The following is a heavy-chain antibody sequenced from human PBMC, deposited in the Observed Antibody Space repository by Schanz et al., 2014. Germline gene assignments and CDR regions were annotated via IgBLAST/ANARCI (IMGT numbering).Heavy chain of an antibody. D-gene: IGHD2-2*01. J-gene: IGHJ6*03. V-gene: IGHV4-34*02. CDR2: INQSGTT. CDR1: GGSFSSNY. Sequence: QVQLQQWGAGLLKPSETLSLTCAVYGGSFSSNYWSWIRQPPGKGLEWIGEINQSGTTNYNPSLKSRVTMSVDTSKNQISLKLRSVTAADTAVYYCARGRRSSTLNYYMDVWGKGTTXTVSS. CDR3: ARGRRSSTLNYYMDV.